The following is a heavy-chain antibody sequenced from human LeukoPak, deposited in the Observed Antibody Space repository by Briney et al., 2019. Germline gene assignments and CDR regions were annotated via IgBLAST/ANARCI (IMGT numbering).Heavy chain of an antibody. V-gene: IGHV1-3*01. Sequence: ASVKVSCKASGYTFTTYPMHWVRQAPGQGLEWMGWIHAANGDTGYPQKFQGRVTITRDTSASTAHMELSSLRSEDTALYYCARKDYFGSGVYFLDYWGQGTLVTVSS. CDR3: ARKDYFGSGVYFLDY. J-gene: IGHJ4*02. CDR1: GYTFTTYP. CDR2: IHAANGDT. D-gene: IGHD3-10*01.